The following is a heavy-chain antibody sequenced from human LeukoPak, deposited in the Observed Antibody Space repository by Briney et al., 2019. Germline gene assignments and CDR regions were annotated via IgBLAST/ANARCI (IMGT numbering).Heavy chain of an antibody. Sequence: ASVKVSCKASGYTFTSYGISWVRQAPGQGLEWMGWISAYNGNTNYAQKLQGRVTMTTDTSTSTAYMELRSLRSDDTAVYYCARGDSSSWYFSGQNNWFDPWGQGTLVTVSS. J-gene: IGHJ5*02. D-gene: IGHD6-13*01. CDR2: ISAYNGNT. CDR1: GYTFTSYG. CDR3: ARGDSSSWYFSGQNNWFDP. V-gene: IGHV1-18*01.